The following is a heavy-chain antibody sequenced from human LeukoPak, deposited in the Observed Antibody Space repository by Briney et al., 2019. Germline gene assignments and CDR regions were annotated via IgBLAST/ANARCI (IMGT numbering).Heavy chain of an antibody. CDR2: MNPNSGNT. D-gene: IGHD6-13*01. Sequence: ASVKVSCKASGYTFTSYDINWVRQATGQGLEWMGWMNPNSGNTGYAQKFQGRVTITRNTSISTAYMELSSLRSEDTAVYYCARHGQIAAAGNYFDYWGQGTLVTVSS. CDR1: GYTFTSYD. CDR3: ARHGQIAAAGNYFDY. J-gene: IGHJ4*02. V-gene: IGHV1-8*03.